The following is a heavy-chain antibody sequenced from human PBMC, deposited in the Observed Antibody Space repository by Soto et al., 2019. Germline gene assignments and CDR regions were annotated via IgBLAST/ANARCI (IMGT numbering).Heavy chain of an antibody. CDR3: ARHPRDGEDSSGYFDY. J-gene: IGHJ4*02. CDR2: IYYIGRT. CDR1: GDSITKISSSCDY. Sequence: QVQLQESGPGLVKPSETLSLSCTVSGDSITKISSSCDYWGRIRQAPGKGLEWIGSIYYIGRTFYNPSLKSRLTLSVEPSKNEFALKLSSVTAAATAVYYCARHPRDGEDSSGYFDYWGRGTLVTVSS. V-gene: IGHV4-39*01. D-gene: IGHD3-22*01.